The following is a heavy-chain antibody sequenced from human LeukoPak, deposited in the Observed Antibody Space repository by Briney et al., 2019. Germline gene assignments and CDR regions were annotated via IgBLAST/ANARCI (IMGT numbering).Heavy chain of an antibody. CDR2: IKSKTDGGTT. D-gene: IGHD3-9*01. CDR3: TTQPYYDILTGYYFDY. CDR1: GFTFSNAW. V-gene: IGHV3-15*01. Sequence: GGSLRLSCAASGFTFSNAWMSWVRQAPGKGLEWVGRIKSKTDGGTTDYATPVKGRFTISRDDSKNTLYLQMNSLKTEDTAVHYCTTQPYYDILTGYYFDYWGQGTLVTVSS. J-gene: IGHJ4*02.